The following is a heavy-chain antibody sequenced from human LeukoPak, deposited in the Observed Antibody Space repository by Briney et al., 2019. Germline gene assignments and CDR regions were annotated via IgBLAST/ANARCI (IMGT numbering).Heavy chain of an antibody. CDR1: GFTFSSYA. J-gene: IGHJ4*02. V-gene: IGHV3-64*01. CDR3: ASRGGSSGHGDY. CDR2: ISSNGGST. Sequence: GGSLRLSCAASGFTFSSYAMRWVRQAPGKGLEYVSAISSNGGSTYYANSVKGRFTISRDNSKNTLYLQMGSLRAEDMAVYYCASRGGSSGHGDYWGQGTLVTVSS. D-gene: IGHD6-19*01.